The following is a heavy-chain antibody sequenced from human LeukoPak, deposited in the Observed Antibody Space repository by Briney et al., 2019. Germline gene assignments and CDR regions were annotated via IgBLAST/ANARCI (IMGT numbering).Heavy chain of an antibody. V-gene: IGHV3-30*18. CDR2: ISYDGSNK. D-gene: IGHD3-3*01. Sequence: GGSLRLSCAASGFTFSSYGMHWVRQAPGKGLEWVAVISYDGSNKYYADPVKGRFTISRDNSKNTLYLQMNSLRAEDTVVYYCAKGSHSSSHAYYDFWSGYYDPMDVWGQGTTVTVSS. CDR3: AKGSHSSSHAYYDFWSGYYDPMDV. J-gene: IGHJ6*02. CDR1: GFTFSSYG.